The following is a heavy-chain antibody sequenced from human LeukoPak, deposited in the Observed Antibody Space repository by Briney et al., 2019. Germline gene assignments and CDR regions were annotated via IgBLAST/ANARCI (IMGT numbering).Heavy chain of an antibody. Sequence: PSETLSLTCAVYGGSLSGYYWSWIRQPPGKGLEWIGEINHSGSTNCNPSLKSRVTISVDTSKTQFSLKLSSVTAADTAVYYCARSRLHPIIFDYWGQGTLVTVSS. J-gene: IGHJ4*02. CDR2: INHSGST. D-gene: IGHD5-24*01. CDR1: GGSLSGYY. CDR3: ARSRLHPIIFDY. V-gene: IGHV4-34*01.